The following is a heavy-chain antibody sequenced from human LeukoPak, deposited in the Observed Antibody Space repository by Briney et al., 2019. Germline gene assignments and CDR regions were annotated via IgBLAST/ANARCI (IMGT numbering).Heavy chain of an antibody. D-gene: IGHD1-14*01. V-gene: IGHV4-34*01. CDR2: INHSGST. J-gene: IGHJ4*02. Sequence: SETLSLTCAVYGGSFSGYYWSWIRQPPGKGLEWIGEINHSGSTNYNPSFKSRVTISVDTSKNRFSLKLSSVTAADTAVYYCACPSGNHLYSFDYWGQGTLVTVSS. CDR1: GGSFSGYY. CDR3: ACPSGNHLYSFDY.